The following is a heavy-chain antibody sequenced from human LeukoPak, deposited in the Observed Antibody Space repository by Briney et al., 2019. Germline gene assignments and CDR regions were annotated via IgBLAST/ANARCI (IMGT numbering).Heavy chain of an antibody. Sequence: GASVKVSCKASGYTFSGHYMHWVRQAPGQGLEWMGWINPDSGGTNSAQKFQGRVTMTTDTSTSTAYMELRSLRFDDTAMYYCARDREDYDSGNLNWFDPWGQGTQVTVSS. J-gene: IGHJ5*02. CDR3: ARDREDYDSGNLNWFDP. CDR2: INPDSGGT. V-gene: IGHV1-2*02. D-gene: IGHD3-10*01. CDR1: GYTFSGHY.